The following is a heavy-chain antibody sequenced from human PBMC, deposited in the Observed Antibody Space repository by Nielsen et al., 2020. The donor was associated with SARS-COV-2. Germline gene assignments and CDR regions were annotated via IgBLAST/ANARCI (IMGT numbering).Heavy chain of an antibody. Sequence: ASVKVSCKASGYTFTSYYMHWVRQAPGQGLEWMGIINPSGGSTSYAQKFQGRVTKTRDTSTSTVYMELSSLRSEDTAVYYCARDKPEWLVPGYYYGMDVWGQGTTVTVSS. CDR2: INPSGGST. J-gene: IGHJ6*02. D-gene: IGHD6-19*01. V-gene: IGHV1-46*01. CDR1: GYTFTSYY. CDR3: ARDKPEWLVPGYYYGMDV.